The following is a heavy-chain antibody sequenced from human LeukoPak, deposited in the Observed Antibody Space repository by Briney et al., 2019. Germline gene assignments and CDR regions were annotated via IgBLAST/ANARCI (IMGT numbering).Heavy chain of an antibody. CDR3: ASNPFDGSSNFDY. CDR1: GGSFSGYY. V-gene: IGHV4-34*01. Sequence: NPSETLSLTCAVYGGSFSGYYWSWIRQPPGKGLEWIGEINHSGSTNYNPSLKSRVTISVDTSKNQFSLKLSSVTAADTAVYYCASNPFDGSSNFDYWGQGTLVTVSS. CDR2: INHSGST. J-gene: IGHJ4*02. D-gene: IGHD6-13*01.